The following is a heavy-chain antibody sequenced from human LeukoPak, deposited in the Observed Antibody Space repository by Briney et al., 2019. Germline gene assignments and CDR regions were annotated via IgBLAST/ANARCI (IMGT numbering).Heavy chain of an antibody. CDR1: GFTFRNYY. D-gene: IGHD2-8*01. CDR2: ISGDGSSI. CDR3: ARSSNGVYIQ. J-gene: IGHJ4*02. V-gene: IGHV3-74*01. Sequence: PGGSLRLSCAASGFTFRNYYMHWVRQVPGKGLVWVSRISGDGSSIFCADSVKGRFTISRDNAKNSLYVQMNSLRADDSAVYYCARSSNGVYIQWGQGTLVTVSS.